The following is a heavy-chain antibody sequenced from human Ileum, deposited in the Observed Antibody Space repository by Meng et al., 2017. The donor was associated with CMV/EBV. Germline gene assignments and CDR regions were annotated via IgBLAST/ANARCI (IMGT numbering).Heavy chain of an antibody. Sequence: VYGESISNNNWWSWVRQAPGKGLEWIGEIFHSGSTNYNPSLKSRVATSIDKSKNQFSLRVTSVTAADTAVYYCARQGNNNNYWFDFWGQGTLVTVSS. D-gene: IGHD4-11*01. CDR2: IFHSGST. CDR3: ARQGNNNNYWFDF. J-gene: IGHJ5*01. CDR1: GESISNNNW. V-gene: IGHV4-4*02.